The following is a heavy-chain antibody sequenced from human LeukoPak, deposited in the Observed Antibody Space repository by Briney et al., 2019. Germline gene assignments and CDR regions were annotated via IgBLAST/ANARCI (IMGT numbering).Heavy chain of an antibody. CDR1: GYSFTSYW. CDR2: IHPGDSDT. Sequence: GESLKISCKGSGYSFTSYWSGWVRQMPGKGLEWMRIIHPGDSDTRYSPPFQGQVTFSADKSISTAYLQWSSLKASDTAVYYCARQALGYCSGGNCYSDYWGQGTLVSVSS. CDR3: ARQALGYCSGGNCYSDY. J-gene: IGHJ4*02. V-gene: IGHV5-51*01. D-gene: IGHD2-15*01.